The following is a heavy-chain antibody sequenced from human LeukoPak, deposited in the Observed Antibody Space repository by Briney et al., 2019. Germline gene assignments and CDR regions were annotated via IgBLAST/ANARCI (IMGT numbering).Heavy chain of an antibody. V-gene: IGHV4-34*01. CDR1: GGSFSGYY. CDR3: ARGPRGSGSYYNVYWNSGMDV. J-gene: IGHJ6*02. D-gene: IGHD3-10*01. CDR2: INHSGST. Sequence: SETLSLTCAVYGGSFSGYYWSWIRQPPGKGLEWIGEINHSGSTNYNPSLKSRVTISVDTSKNQFSLNLSSVTAADTAVYYCARGPRGSGSYYNVYWNSGMDVWGQGTTVTVSS.